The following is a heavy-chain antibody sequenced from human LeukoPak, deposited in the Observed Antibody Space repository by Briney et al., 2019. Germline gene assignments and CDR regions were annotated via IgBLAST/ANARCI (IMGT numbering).Heavy chain of an antibody. CDR2: ISSSSSTI. CDR3: ARYCSTTSCYRGFDY. CDR1: GFTFSSYS. D-gene: IGHD2-2*02. J-gene: IGHJ4*02. Sequence: GGSLRISCAASGFTFSSYSMNWVRQAPGKGLEWVSYISSSSSTIYYADSVKGRFTIPRDNAKNSLYLQMNSLRAEDTAVYYCARYCSTTSCYRGFDYWGQGTLVTVSS. V-gene: IGHV3-48*01.